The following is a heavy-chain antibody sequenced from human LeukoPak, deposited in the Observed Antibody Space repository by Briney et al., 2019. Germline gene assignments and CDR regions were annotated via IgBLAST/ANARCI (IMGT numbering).Heavy chain of an antibody. CDR1: GFTFSDYY. CDR2: ISSSGSTI. J-gene: IGHJ5*02. CDR3: ARSFCGGDCFGWFDP. V-gene: IGHV3-11*01. D-gene: IGHD2-21*02. Sequence: KTGGSLRLSCAASGFTFSDYYMSWIRQAPGKGLEWVSYISSSGSTIYYADSVKGRFTISRDNAKNSLYLQMNSLGAEDTAVYYCARSFCGGDCFGWFDPWGQGTLVTVSS.